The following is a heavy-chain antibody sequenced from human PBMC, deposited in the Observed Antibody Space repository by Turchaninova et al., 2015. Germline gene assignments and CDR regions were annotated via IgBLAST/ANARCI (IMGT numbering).Heavy chain of an antibody. J-gene: IGHJ4*02. Sequence: EMQLVESGGGLVQPGGSLRLSCTASGFTFSSYAMSWVRQAPGQGLEWFSVIRGGGGATYYADPVKGRFTISRDNSKSTLYLQMNSLRAEDTAVYYCAKDYYGGDYWGQGTLVTVSA. D-gene: IGHD4-23*01. CDR3: AKDYYGGDY. CDR1: GFTFSSYA. V-gene: IGHV3-23*04. CDR2: IRGGGGAT.